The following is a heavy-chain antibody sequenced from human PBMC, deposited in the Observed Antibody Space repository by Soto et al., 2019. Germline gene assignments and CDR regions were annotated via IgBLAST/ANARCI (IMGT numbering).Heavy chain of an antibody. V-gene: IGHV1-69*01. CDR1: GGTFSSYA. J-gene: IGHJ5*02. CDR2: IIPIFGTA. CDR3: ARGGLGYCSSTSCRNWFDP. Sequence: QVQLVQSGAEVKKPGSSVKVSCKASGGTFSSYAISWVRQAPGQGLEWMGGIIPIFGTANYAQKFKGRVTITADESTSTAYMELSSLRSEDTAVYYCARGGLGYCSSTSCRNWFDPWGQGTLVTVSS. D-gene: IGHD2-2*01.